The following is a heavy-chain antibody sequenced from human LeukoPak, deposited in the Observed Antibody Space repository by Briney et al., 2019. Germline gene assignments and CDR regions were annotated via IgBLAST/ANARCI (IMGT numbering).Heavy chain of an antibody. CDR1: GDSVSSNSAA. D-gene: IGHD6-19*01. V-gene: IGHV6-1*01. CDR2: TYYRSKWYN. Sequence: SQTLSLTCAISGDSVSSNSAAWNWIRQSPSRGLEWLGRTYYRSKWYNDYAVSVKSRITINPDTSKNQFSLQLNSVTPEDTAVYYCPRAAVAGQAYYYYYMDVWGKGTTVTVSS. J-gene: IGHJ6*03. CDR3: PRAAVAGQAYYYYYMDV.